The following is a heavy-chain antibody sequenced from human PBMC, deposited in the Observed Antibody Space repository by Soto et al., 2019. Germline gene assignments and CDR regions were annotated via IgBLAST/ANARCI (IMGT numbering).Heavy chain of an antibody. Sequence: QVQLVQSGAEVKKPGASVKVSCKASGYTFTSYGISWVRQAPGQGLEWMGWISAYNGNTNYAQKLQGRVTMTTDTXXXXXXXXXXXXXXXXXXXXXXXXXXXXXDXWGQGTTVTVSS. J-gene: IGHJ6*02. V-gene: IGHV1-18*01. CDR2: ISAYNGNT. CDR3: XXXXXXXDX. CDR1: GYTFTSYG.